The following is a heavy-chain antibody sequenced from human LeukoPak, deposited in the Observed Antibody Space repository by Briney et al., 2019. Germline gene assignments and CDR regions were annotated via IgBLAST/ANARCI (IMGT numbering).Heavy chain of an antibody. D-gene: IGHD3-3*01. V-gene: IGHV3-21*01. CDR2: ISSSSSYI. CDR1: RFTFSSYS. Sequence: GGSLRLSCAASRFTFSSYSMNWVRQAPGKGLELVSSISSSSSYIYYADSVKGRFTTSRDNAKNSLYLQMNSLRAEDTAVYYRARDKIITIFGVADDAFDIWGQGTMVTVSS. CDR3: ARDKIITIFGVADDAFDI. J-gene: IGHJ3*02.